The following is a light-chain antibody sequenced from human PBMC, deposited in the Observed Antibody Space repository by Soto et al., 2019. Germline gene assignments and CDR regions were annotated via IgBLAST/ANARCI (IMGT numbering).Light chain of an antibody. CDR2: AAS. Sequence: IQMTQSPSSMSASVGYRVTITCWASQSIYNYLNWYQQKPGKAPQLLIFAASSLQSGVPSRFSASESGTDFPLTISRLKTEDFATYYCQQYETFSGTFSPGTKVDIK. J-gene: IGKJ1*01. CDR1: QSIYNY. V-gene: IGKV1-39*01. CDR3: QQYETFSGT.